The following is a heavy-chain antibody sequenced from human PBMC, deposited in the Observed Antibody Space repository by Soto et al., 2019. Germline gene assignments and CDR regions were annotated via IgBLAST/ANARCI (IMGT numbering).Heavy chain of an antibody. Sequence: SETLSLTCADYGGSFSSYYWSWIRQPPGKGLEWIGEINHSGSTNYNPSLKSRVTISVDTSKNQFSLRLSSVTAADTAVYYSASSQIALTRGGRGRAYYFDYWGQGTLVTV. CDR1: GGSFSSYY. D-gene: IGHD1-26*01. CDR3: ASSQIALTRGGRGRAYYFDY. CDR2: INHSGST. J-gene: IGHJ4*02. V-gene: IGHV4-34*01.